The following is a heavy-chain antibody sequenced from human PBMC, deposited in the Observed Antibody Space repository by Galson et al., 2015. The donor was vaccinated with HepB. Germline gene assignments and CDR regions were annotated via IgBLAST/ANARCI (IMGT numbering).Heavy chain of an antibody. CDR2: IYHSGST. D-gene: IGHD2-2*01. Sequence: ETLSLTCAVSGGSISSSNWWSWVRQPPGKGLEWIGEIYHSGSTNYNPSLKSRVTISVDKSKNQFSLKLSSVTAADTAVYYCARSYCSSTSCAPKNFDPWGQGTLVTVSS. J-gene: IGHJ5*02. V-gene: IGHV4-4*02. CDR1: GGSISSSNW. CDR3: ARSYCSSTSCAPKNFDP.